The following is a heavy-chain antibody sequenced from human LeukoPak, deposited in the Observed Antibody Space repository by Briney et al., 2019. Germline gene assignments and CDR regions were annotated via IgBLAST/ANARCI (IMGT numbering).Heavy chain of an antibody. D-gene: IGHD5-18*01. CDR1: GFIFSSYG. CDR3: ARDERWIQFNY. CDR2: IQYNGRNK. J-gene: IGHJ4*02. V-gene: IGHV3-30*02. Sequence: GGSLRLSCAASGFIFSSYGMHWVRQAPGKGLEWVAFIQYNGRNKYYADSVKGRFTISRDNSKNTLYLHMNGLRVEDAAIYYCARDERWIQFNYWGQGTLVTVSS.